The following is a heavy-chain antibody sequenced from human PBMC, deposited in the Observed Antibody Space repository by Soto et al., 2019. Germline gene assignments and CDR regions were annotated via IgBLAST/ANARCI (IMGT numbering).Heavy chain of an antibody. J-gene: IGHJ4*02. V-gene: IGHV6-1*01. CDR1: GDSVSSNNAA. CDR3: ARDDSTNAYYLDY. Sequence: SQTLSLTCVISGDSVSSNNAAWNWIRQSPSRGLEWLGRTYYRSKWYNDYAVSVKSRITINPDTSKNQFSLQLNSVTPDDTAVYYCARDDSTNAYYLDYWGQGTRVTVSS. CDR2: TYYRSKWYN. D-gene: IGHD5-18*01.